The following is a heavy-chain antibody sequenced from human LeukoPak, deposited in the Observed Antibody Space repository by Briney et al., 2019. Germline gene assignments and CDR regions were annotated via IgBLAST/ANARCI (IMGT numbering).Heavy chain of an antibody. CDR2: ISGSDGSR. D-gene: IGHD6-13*01. J-gene: IGHJ4*02. CDR1: GFTFSSYV. CDR3: AGYSSWFYSDY. Sequence: GGSLRLSCAASGFTFSSYVMSWVRQAPGKGLEWVSGISGSDGSRYYADSVRGRFTLSRDNSKNTLYLQMNSLRAEDTAVYYCAGYSSWFYSDYWGQGTLVTVSS. V-gene: IGHV3-23*01.